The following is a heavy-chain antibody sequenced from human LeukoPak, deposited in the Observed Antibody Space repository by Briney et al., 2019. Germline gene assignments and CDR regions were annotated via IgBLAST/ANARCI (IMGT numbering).Heavy chain of an antibody. D-gene: IGHD3-10*01. CDR3: ARDSRGFGELLGDIDY. CDR2: ISSSSSYI. J-gene: IGHJ4*02. CDR1: GFTFSSYS. Sequence: PGGSLRLSCAASGFTFSSYSMNWVRQAPGKGLEWVSSISSSSSYIYYADSVKGRFTISRDNAKNSLYLQMNSLRAEDTAVYYCARDSRGFGELLGDIDYWGQGTLVTVSS. V-gene: IGHV3-21*01.